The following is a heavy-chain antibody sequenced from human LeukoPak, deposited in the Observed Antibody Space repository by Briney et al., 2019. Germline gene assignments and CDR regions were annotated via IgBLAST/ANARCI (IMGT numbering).Heavy chain of an antibody. V-gene: IGHV4-59*02. J-gene: IGHJ4*02. CDR2: IYHTGST. CDR3: ARYDVWGSYRVFDY. D-gene: IGHD3-16*02. CDR1: GGSVSDYY. Sequence: PSETLSLTCTISGGSVSDYYWSWIRHSPGKGLEWICYIYHTGSTSYSRSLKSQVTISAATSQNQFPLKLSSGTAADTAVYYCARYDVWGSYRVFDYWGQGTLVTVSS.